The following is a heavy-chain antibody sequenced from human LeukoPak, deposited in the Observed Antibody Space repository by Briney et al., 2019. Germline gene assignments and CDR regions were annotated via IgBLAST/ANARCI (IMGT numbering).Heavy chain of an antibody. CDR3: ATIQGYCTNGVCYRAGYYGMDV. CDR1: GGSISSSNW. J-gene: IGHJ6*02. V-gene: IGHV4-4*02. CDR2: IYHSGST. Sequence: SETLSLTCAVSGGSISSSNWWSWVRQPPGKGLEWIGEIYHSGSTNYNPSLKSRVTISVDKSKNQFSLKLSSVTAADTAVYYCATIQGYCTNGVCYRAGYYGMDVWGQGTTVTVSS. D-gene: IGHD2-8*01.